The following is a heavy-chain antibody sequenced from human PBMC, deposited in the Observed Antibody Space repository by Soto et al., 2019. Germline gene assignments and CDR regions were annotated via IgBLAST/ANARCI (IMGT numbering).Heavy chain of an antibody. CDR2: ISHDGSNNK. V-gene: IGHV3-30-3*01. J-gene: IGHJ4*02. Sequence: GGSLRLSCAASGFTLSSYSMHWVRQPPGKGLEWVAIISHDGSNNKYYADSVKGRFTISRDKSKNTLYLQMNSLRAEDTAVYFCARSTTTVTANDFWGQGTLVTVSS. CDR3: ARSTTTVTANDF. CDR1: GFTLSSYS. D-gene: IGHD4-17*01.